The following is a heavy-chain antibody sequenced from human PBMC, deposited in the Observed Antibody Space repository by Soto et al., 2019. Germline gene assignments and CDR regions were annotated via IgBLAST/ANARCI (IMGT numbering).Heavy chain of an antibody. D-gene: IGHD3-22*01. J-gene: IGHJ5*02. CDR1: GYTLTELS. V-gene: IGHV1-24*01. CDR3: ATSSSGYALYNWFDP. CDR2: FDPEDGET. Sequence: VKVSCKVSGYTLTELSMHWVRQAPGKGLEWMGGFDPEDGETIYAQKFQGRVTMTEDTSTDTAYMELSSLRSEDTAVYYCATSSSGYALYNWFDPWGQGTLVTVSS.